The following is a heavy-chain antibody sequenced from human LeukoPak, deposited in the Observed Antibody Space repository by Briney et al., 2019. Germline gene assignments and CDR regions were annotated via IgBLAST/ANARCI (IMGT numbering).Heavy chain of an antibody. J-gene: IGHJ3*02. CDR2: TYYRSKWYN. D-gene: IGHD4-23*01. CDR1: GDSVSSNNAA. CDR3: ATSTAVTREYAFDI. V-gene: IGHV6-1*01. Sequence: SQTLSLTCAISGDSVSSNNAAWSWIRQSPSRGLEWLGRTYYRSKWYNNYAVSVKSRITINPDTSKNQFSLQLNSVTPEDTAVYYCATSTAVTREYAFDIWGQGTMVTVSS.